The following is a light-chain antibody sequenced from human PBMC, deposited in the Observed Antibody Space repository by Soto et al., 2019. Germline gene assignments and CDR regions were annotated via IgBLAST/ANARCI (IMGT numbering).Light chain of an antibody. V-gene: IGKV3-20*01. CDR1: QSVSSSY. J-gene: IGKJ2*01. CDR3: QQFGNSPPKYT. CDR2: GAS. Sequence: PGERATISCRASQSVSSSYLAWYLQKPGQAPRLLIYGASARATGIPDRFSGSGSGTDFTLTISRLEPEDFAVYYCQQFGNSPPKYTFGQGTKLEIK.